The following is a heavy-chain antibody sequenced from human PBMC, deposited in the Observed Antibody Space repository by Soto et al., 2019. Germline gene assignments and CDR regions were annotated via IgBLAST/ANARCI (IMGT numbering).Heavy chain of an antibody. CDR1: GFTFSSYG. V-gene: IGHV3-33*01. D-gene: IGHD4-17*01. CDR2: IWYDGSNK. CDR3: ARGLLTTGYYYYGMDV. Sequence: SGGSLRLSCAASGFTFSSYGMHWVRQAPGKGLEWVAVIWYDGSNKYYADSVKGRFTISRDNSKNTLYLQMNSLRAEDTAVYYCARGLLTTGYYYYGMDVWGQGTTVTVSS. J-gene: IGHJ6*02.